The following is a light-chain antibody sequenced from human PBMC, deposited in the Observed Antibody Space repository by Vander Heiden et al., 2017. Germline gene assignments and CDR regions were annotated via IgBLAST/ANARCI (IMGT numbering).Light chain of an antibody. J-gene: IGKJ1*01. V-gene: IGKV4-1*01. CDR2: WAS. Sequence: ILLPHLPDPLPLSLGERATINCKSSQSVLSSTNNKNYLAWYQQKPGQPPKLLIYWASTRESGVPDRFSGSGSGTDFTLTISSLQAEDVAVYYCQQYYSRFRRFGQGTKVEFK. CDR1: QSVLSSTNNKNY. CDR3: QQYYSRFRR.